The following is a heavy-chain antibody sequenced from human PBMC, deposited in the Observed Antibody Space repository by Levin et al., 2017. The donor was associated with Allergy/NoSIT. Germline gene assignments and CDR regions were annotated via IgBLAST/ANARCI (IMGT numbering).Heavy chain of an antibody. CDR3: AGDPNSPDCYHYGQDV. V-gene: IGHV4-39*07. Sequence: SETLSLTCTVSGGSISDDSYYWAWVRQPPGRGLEWLGSIYYDASAYYNPSLKTRPTILVDTSKNHFSLRVNSVTAADTAVGYCAGDPNSPDCYHYGQDVWGQGTTVTVSS. D-gene: IGHD2-21*01. CDR1: GGSISDDSYY. CDR2: IYYDASA. J-gene: IGHJ6*02.